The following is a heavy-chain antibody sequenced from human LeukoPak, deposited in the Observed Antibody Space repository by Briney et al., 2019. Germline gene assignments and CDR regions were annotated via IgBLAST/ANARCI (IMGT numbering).Heavy chain of an antibody. V-gene: IGHV4-59*01. CDR1: GGSISSYY. J-gene: IGHJ6*03. D-gene: IGHD2-15*01. Sequence: SETLSLTCTVSGGSISSYYWSWIRQPPGKGLEWIGYIYYSGSTNYNPSLKSRVTISVDTSKNQFSLKLSSVTAADTAVYYCASFRSVTATPLSWYYMDVWGKGTTVTVSS. CDR3: ASFRSVTATPLSWYYMDV. CDR2: IYYSGST.